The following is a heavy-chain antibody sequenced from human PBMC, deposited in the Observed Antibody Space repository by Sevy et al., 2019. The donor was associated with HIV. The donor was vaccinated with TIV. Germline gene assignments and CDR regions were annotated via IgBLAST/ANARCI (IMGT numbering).Heavy chain of an antibody. CDR1: GFTFSTYD. CDR2: IRYDGSNK. D-gene: IGHD2-8*01. Sequence: GGSLRLSCAASGFTFSTYDMHWVRQAPGKGLEWVAYIRYDGSNKYYADSVRGRFTISRDNSNNTTYLQMNSLRAEDTAVYYCARGRKTTQEWLEELDYYYGVDVWGQGTTVTVSS. J-gene: IGHJ6*02. V-gene: IGHV3-30*02. CDR3: ARGRKTTQEWLEELDYYYGVDV.